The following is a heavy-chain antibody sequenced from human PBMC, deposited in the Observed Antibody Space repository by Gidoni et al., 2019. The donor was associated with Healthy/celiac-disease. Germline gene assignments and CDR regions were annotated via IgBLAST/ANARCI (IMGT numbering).Heavy chain of an antibody. J-gene: IGHJ6*02. Sequence: QVQLVQSGAEVKKPGASVKVSCKASGYTFTSYGISWVRQAPGQGLEWMGWISAYNGNTNYAQKLQGRVTMTTDTSTSTAYMELRSLRSDDTAVYYCARAIDSSGYLYYYYYGMDVWGQGTTVTVSS. CDR2: ISAYNGNT. V-gene: IGHV1-18*01. D-gene: IGHD3-22*01. CDR1: GYTFTSYG. CDR3: ARAIDSSGYLYYYYYGMDV.